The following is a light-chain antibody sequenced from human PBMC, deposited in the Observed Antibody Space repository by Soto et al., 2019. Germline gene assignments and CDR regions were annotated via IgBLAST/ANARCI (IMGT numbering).Light chain of an antibody. Sequence: DIMLTQSPGTLSLSPGERATLSCRVSQSVSNDYLAWYQQKPGQAPRLLIYGASNTATGIPDRFSGSGSGTEFTLTISSLQPDDFTTYYCQQDNIHPVTFGQGTKVDI. CDR1: QSVSNDY. CDR3: QQDNIHPVT. CDR2: GAS. V-gene: IGKV3-20*01. J-gene: IGKJ1*01.